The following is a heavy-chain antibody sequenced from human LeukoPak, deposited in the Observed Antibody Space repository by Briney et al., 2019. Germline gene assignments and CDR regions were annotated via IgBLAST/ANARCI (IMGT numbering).Heavy chain of an antibody. V-gene: IGHV4-34*01. CDR1: GGSFSGYY. D-gene: IGHD3-22*01. CDR3: ARVGSSGYYDGDFDY. CDR2: INHSGST. J-gene: IGHJ4*02. Sequence: SETLSLTCAGYGGSFSGYYWSWIRQPPGKGLEWIGEINHSGSTNYNPSLKSRVTISVDTSKNQFSLKLSSVTAADTAVYYCARVGSSGYYDGDFDYWGQGTLVTVSS.